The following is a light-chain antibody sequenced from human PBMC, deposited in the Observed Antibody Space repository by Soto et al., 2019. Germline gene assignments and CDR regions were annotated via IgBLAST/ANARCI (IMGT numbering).Light chain of an antibody. CDR1: QSISSY. CDR3: HQSYSIPPLT. J-gene: IGKJ4*01. Sequence: DIQMTQSPSALPASVGDRVTITCRASQSISSYLNWYQQKPGKAPKLLIYAASSLQSGVPSRFSGSGSGTDFTLTISSLQAEDFATYYCHQSYSIPPLTFGGGTKVEIK. V-gene: IGKV1-39*01. CDR2: AAS.